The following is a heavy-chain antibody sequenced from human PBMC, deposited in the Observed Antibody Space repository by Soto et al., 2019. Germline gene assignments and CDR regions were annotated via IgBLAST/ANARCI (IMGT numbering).Heavy chain of an antibody. D-gene: IGHD3-9*01. CDR2: ISGSGGST. V-gene: IGHV3-23*01. Sequence: GGSLRLSCAASGFTFSSYAMSWVRQAPGKGLEWVSAISGSGGSTYYADSVKGRFTISRDNSKNTLYLQMNSLRAEDTAVYYCAKLMRYFDWLLTSMPFDYWGQGTLVTVSS. CDR3: AKLMRYFDWLLTSMPFDY. CDR1: GFTFSSYA. J-gene: IGHJ4*02.